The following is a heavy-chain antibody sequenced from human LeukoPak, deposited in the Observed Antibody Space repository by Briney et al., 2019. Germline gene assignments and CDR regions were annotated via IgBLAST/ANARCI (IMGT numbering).Heavy chain of an antibody. Sequence: GASVKVSCKASGYTFTSYGISWVRQAPGQGLEWMGWISAYNGNTNYAQKLQGRVTMTTDTSTSTAYMELSSLRSEDTAVYYCARDLGYCSGGSCSGYWGQGTLVTVSS. CDR2: ISAYNGNT. V-gene: IGHV1-18*01. J-gene: IGHJ4*02. D-gene: IGHD2-15*01. CDR1: GYTFTSYG. CDR3: ARDLGYCSGGSCSGY.